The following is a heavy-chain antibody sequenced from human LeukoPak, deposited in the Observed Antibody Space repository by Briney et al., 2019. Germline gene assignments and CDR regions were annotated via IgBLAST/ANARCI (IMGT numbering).Heavy chain of an antibody. Sequence: GGSLRLSCAVSGFAFGSEAMSWVRQSPARGLEWVASISPGGGTTYYADYVKGRFTISRDNSKNTLYLQMNSLRAEDTAVYYCAKGVGRYFDWLPHDAFDIWGQGTMVTVSS. D-gene: IGHD3-9*01. V-gene: IGHV3-23*01. J-gene: IGHJ3*02. CDR2: ISPGGGTT. CDR3: AKGVGRYFDWLPHDAFDI. CDR1: GFAFGSEA.